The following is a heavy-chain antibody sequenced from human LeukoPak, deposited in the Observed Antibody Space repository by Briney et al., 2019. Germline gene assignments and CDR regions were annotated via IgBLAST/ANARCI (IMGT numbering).Heavy chain of an antibody. CDR3: ARDLWSEHYDILTGYYGAFDI. V-gene: IGHV3-21*01. D-gene: IGHD3-9*01. CDR2: ISSGGKYI. CDR1: EFTFRTYS. Sequence: GGSLRLSCAASEFTFRTYSMNWVRQAPGKGLEWVSSISSGGKYIYYADSVKGRFTISRDNAKNSLFLQMNSLRVEDTAVYYCARDLWSEHYDILTGYYGAFDIWGQGTMVTVSS. J-gene: IGHJ3*02.